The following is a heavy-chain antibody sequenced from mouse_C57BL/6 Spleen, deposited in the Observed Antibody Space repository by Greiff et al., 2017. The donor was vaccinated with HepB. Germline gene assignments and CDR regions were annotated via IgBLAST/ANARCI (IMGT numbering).Heavy chain of an antibody. CDR1: GYTFTDYY. CDR2: INPNNGGT. V-gene: IGHV1-26*01. D-gene: IGHD2-4*01. J-gene: IGHJ2*01. CDR3: ARARLRRGGPYYIDY. Sequence: VQLQQSGPELVKPGASVKISCKASGYTFTDYYMNWVKQSHGKSLEWIGDINPNNGGTSYNQKFKGKATLTVDKSSSTAYMELRSLTSEDSSVYYCARARLRRGGPYYIDYWGQGTTLTVSS.